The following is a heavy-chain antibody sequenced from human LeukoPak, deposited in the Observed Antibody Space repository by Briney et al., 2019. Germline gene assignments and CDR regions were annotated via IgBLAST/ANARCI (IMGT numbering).Heavy chain of an antibody. V-gene: IGHV4-39*01. J-gene: IGHJ4*02. D-gene: IGHD3/OR15-3a*01. CDR1: GGSISSYSYY. CDR2: IYYSGSP. CDR3: ARWRTARTGFDY. Sequence: SETLSLTCTVSGGSISSYSYYWGWIRQPPGKGLEWIGSIYYSGSPYYNPSLKSRVTISVDTSKNQFSLKVISVTAADTAVYYCARWRTARTGFDYGGQGTLVTVSS.